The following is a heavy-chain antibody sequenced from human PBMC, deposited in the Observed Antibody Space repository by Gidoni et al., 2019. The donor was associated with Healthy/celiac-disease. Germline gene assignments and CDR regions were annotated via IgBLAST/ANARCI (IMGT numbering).Heavy chain of an antibody. CDR1: GYAFTSSA. J-gene: IGHJ4*02. V-gene: IGHV1-8*01. CDR2: INPNSGNT. D-gene: IGHD1-26*01. Sequence: QVQLVQSGAEVKKPGASVQVSCKASGYAFTSSAINWVRQATGQGLEWMGWINPNSGNTGYAQKFQGRVTMTRNTSIGTAYMELSSLRSEDTAVYYCARGSHSGSYHVDYWGQGTLVTVSS. CDR3: ARGSHSGSYHVDY.